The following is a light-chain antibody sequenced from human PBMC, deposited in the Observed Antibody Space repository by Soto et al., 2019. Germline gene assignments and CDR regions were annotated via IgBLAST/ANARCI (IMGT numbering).Light chain of an antibody. CDR2: EVS. V-gene: IGLV2-8*01. CDR1: SSDVGAYKF. CDR3: NSYTVRKYV. Sequence: QSALTQPPSASGSPGQSVTISCTGTSSDVGAYKFVSWYQQHPGKAPKLIIYEVSERPLGVPDRFSGSKSGNTAYLTVPGLQLEDEADYYCNSYTVRKYVFGTGTKLTVL. J-gene: IGLJ1*01.